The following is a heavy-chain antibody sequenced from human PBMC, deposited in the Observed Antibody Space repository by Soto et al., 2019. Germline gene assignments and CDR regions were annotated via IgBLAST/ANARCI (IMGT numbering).Heavy chain of an antibody. CDR3: ARWESCDWYLGI. D-gene: IGHD3-9*01. CDR1: GFALSGYW. CDR2: INPDGTLK. Sequence: EVQLVESGGGLVQPGGSLRLSCAASGFALSGYWMTWVRQAPGKGLEWVASINPDGTLKYYVDSVKGRFTISRDNADNSLFLQMISLRVEDTAVYYCARWESCDWYLGIWGQGTLVTVSS. V-gene: IGHV3-7*03. J-gene: IGHJ4*02.